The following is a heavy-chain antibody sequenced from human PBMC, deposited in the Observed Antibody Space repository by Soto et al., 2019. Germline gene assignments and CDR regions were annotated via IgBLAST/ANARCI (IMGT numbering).Heavy chain of an antibody. Sequence: QVQLVQSGAEVKKPGASVRVSCKASGYTFTNYYIDWVRQAPGQGLEWMGIINPNGGSTTYVQKFRGGVTRTRARSPSPVYMGRRSRRSEDTAFYYCARAAWTKVPNLLNDVFDAGGQGTMVTASS. J-gene: IGHJ3*01. CDR3: ARAAWTKVPNLLNDVFDA. CDR2: INPNGGST. V-gene: IGHV1-46*03. CDR1: GYTFTNYY. D-gene: IGHD4-4*01.